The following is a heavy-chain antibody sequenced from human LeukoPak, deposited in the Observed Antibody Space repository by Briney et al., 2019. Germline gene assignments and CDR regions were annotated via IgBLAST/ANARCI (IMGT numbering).Heavy chain of an antibody. CDR2: INSDGSRT. Sequence: PGGSLRLSCAASGYTFSSYWMHWVRQAPGKGLVWVSRINSDGSRTSYADSVKGRFTISRDSSKNTLYLQMSSLRDEDTAVYYCAKNNDYGGSYWYFDLWGRGTLVTVSS. D-gene: IGHD4-23*01. CDR1: GYTFSSYW. V-gene: IGHV3-74*01. J-gene: IGHJ2*01. CDR3: AKNNDYGGSYWYFDL.